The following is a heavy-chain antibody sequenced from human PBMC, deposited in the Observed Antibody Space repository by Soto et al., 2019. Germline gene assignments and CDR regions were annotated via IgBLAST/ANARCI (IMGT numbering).Heavy chain of an antibody. Sequence: GGSLRLSCTASGFTFVNFAMTWVRQAPGKGLEWVSTISTSGVSTYYADSVKGRFTISRDDSKNTLFLQMNSLRAEDTAVYYCARLAIFSQRVAMPDYWGQGTLVTVSS. D-gene: IGHD3-9*01. J-gene: IGHJ4*02. V-gene: IGHV3-23*01. CDR2: ISTSGVST. CDR1: GFTFVNFA. CDR3: ARLAIFSQRVAMPDY.